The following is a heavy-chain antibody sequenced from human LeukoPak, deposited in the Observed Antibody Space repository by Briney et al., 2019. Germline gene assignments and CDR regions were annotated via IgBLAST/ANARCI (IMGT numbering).Heavy chain of an antibody. CDR3: ARGTYDFWSGYYTFWFDP. J-gene: IGHJ5*02. D-gene: IGHD3-3*01. Sequence: SVKVSCKASGGTFSSYTISWVRQAPGQGLEWMGRIIPILGIANYAQKFQGRVTITADKSTSTAYMELSSPRSEDTAVYYCARGTYDFWSGYYTFWFDPWGQGTLVTVS. V-gene: IGHV1-69*02. CDR2: IIPILGIA. CDR1: GGTFSSYT.